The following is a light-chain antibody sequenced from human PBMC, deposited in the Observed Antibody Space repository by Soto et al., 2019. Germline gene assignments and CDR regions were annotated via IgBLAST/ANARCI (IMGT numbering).Light chain of an antibody. Sequence: DIQMTQSPSSLSASVGDRVTITCRASQSISSYLNWYQQKPGKAPKLLIYSASSLQSGVPSRFSGSGSGTDCTLTSSSLQPADFATYYCQQSYSTLFTFGPGTKVDIK. CDR3: QQSYSTLFT. V-gene: IGKV1-39*01. J-gene: IGKJ3*01. CDR2: SAS. CDR1: QSISSY.